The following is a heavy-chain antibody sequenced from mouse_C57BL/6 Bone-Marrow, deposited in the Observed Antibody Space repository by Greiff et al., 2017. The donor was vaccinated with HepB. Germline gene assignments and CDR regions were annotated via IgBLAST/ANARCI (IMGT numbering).Heavy chain of an antibody. J-gene: IGHJ4*01. D-gene: IGHD1-1*01. CDR3: ARHEGVYYYGSSYAMDY. V-gene: IGHV5-6*01. Sequence: EVKVVESGGDLVKPGGSLKLSCAASGFTFSSYGMSWVRQTPDKRLEWVATISSGGSYTYYPDSVKGRFTISRDNAKNTLYLQMSSLKSEDTAMYYCARHEGVYYYGSSYAMDYWGQGTSVTVSS. CDR1: GFTFSSYG. CDR2: ISSGGSYT.